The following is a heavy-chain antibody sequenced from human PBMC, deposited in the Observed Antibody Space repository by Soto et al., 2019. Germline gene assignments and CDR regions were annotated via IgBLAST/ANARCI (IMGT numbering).Heavy chain of an antibody. CDR2: MSRTGDNT. V-gene: IGHV3-23*01. D-gene: IGHD3-22*01. CDR3: AKDQSNSNPLYYFDF. J-gene: IGHJ4*02. CDR1: GFTFSIYA. Sequence: VGSLRLSCAASGFTFSIYAMTWVRQSPGKGLEWVSSMSRTGDNTYYADSVKGRFTISRDNSKNTLYLQMNSLRAEDTAIYYCAKDQSNSNPLYYFDFWGPGTLVTVSS.